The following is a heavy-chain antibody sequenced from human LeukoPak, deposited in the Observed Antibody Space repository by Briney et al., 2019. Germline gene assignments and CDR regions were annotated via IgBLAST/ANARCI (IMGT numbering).Heavy chain of an antibody. CDR3: ARAPMTPSHYFDY. J-gene: IGHJ4*02. CDR1: GGTFSSYA. CDR2: IIPIFGTA. D-gene: IGHD3-22*01. V-gene: IGHV1-69*06. Sequence: SVKVSCKASGGTFSSYAISWVRQAPGQGLEWMGGIIPIFGTANYAQKFQGRVTITADKSTSTAYMELSSLRSDDTAVYYCARAPMTPSHYFDYWGQGTLVTVSS.